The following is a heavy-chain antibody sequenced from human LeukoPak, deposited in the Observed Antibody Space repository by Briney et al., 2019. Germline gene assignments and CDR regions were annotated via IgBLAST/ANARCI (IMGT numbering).Heavy chain of an antibody. J-gene: IGHJ5*02. Sequence: PSETLSLTCAVSGYSISSGYYWGWIRQPPGKGLEWIGSIYHSGSTYYNPSLKSRVTISVDTSKNQFSLKLSSVTAADTAVYYCAGRGYYYGSGSYVWYWFDPWGQGTLVTVSS. CDR1: GYSISSGYY. D-gene: IGHD3-10*01. CDR3: AGRGYYYGSGSYVWYWFDP. CDR2: IYHSGST. V-gene: IGHV4-38-2*01.